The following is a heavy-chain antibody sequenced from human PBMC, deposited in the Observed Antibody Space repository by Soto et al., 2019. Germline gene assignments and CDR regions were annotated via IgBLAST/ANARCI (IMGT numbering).Heavy chain of an antibody. J-gene: IGHJ4*02. CDR3: ASNRRSWIQGHFDY. V-gene: IGHV4-39*01. Sequence: SETLSLTCTVSGGSISSSGYCLGWIRQPPGKGLEWIGSIYYSGSTYYNPSLKSRVTISVDTSKNQFSLKLSSVTAADTAVYYCASNRRSWIQGHFDYWGQGTLVTRLL. CDR1: GGSISSSGYC. D-gene: IGHD5-18*01. CDR2: IYYSGST.